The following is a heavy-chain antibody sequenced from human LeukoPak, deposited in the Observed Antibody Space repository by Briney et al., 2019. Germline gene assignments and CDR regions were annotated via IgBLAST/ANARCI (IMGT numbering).Heavy chain of an antibody. J-gene: IGHJ4*02. CDR2: IYYTGST. CDR1: GGSISSSSYY. Sequence: PSETLSLTCTVSGGSISSSSYYWGWIRQPPGKGLEWIGSIYYTGSTYYNPSLNTRVTISVDTSKNQFSLKLSSVTAADTAVYYCASGRVGSSSSWYYFDYWGQGTLVTVSS. V-gene: IGHV4-39*01. CDR3: ASGRVGSSSSWYYFDY. D-gene: IGHD6-13*01.